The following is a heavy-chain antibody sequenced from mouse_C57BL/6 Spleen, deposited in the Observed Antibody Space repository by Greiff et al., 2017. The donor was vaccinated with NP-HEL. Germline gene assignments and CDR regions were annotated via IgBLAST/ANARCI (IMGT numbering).Heavy chain of an antibody. J-gene: IGHJ4*01. CDR1: GFSLTRYG. CDR2: IWSGGST. V-gene: IGHV2-2*01. Sequence: VKLKQSGPGLVQPSQSLSITCTVSGFSLTRYGVHWVRQSPGKALEGLGVIWSGGSTDYNAAFISRLSLSKYNSKSQVFFKMNSRQAADTAIYYCARKITDTLAYAMGYWGRGTAVTVSS. D-gene: IGHD3-1*01. CDR3: ARKITDTLAYAMGY.